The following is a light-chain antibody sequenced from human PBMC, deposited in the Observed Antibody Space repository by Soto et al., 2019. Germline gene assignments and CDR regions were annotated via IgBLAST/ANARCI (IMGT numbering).Light chain of an antibody. V-gene: IGLV3-21*04. CDR2: YDS. J-gene: IGLJ2*01. CDR1: NIGSKS. Sequence: SYELTQPPSVSVAPGKTARITCGGNNIGSKSVHWYQQKPGQAPVLVIYYDSDRPSGIPERFSGSNSGNTATLTISRVEAGDEADYYCQVWDTSSNHVVVGGGTKRTVL. CDR3: QVWDTSSNHVV.